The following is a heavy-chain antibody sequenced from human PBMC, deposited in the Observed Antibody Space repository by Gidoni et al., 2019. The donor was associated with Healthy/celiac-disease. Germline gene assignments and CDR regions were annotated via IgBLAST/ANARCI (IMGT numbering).Heavy chain of an antibody. Sequence: QVQLVQSGAEVKKPGASVKVSCKASGYTFTSYAMHWVRQAPGQRLEWMGWINAGNGNTKYSQKFQGRVTITRDTSASTAYMELSSLRSEDTAVYYCARVERGGPAPFDYWGQGTLVTVSS. CDR3: ARVERGGPAPFDY. J-gene: IGHJ4*02. CDR1: GYTFTSYA. CDR2: INAGNGNT. V-gene: IGHV1-3*01.